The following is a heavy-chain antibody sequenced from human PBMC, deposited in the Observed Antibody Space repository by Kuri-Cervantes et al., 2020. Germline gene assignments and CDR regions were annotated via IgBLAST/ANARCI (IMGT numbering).Heavy chain of an antibody. CDR1: GASISSSNL. CDR3: ARSRGYSYGYCFDY. J-gene: IGHJ4*02. D-gene: IGHD5-18*01. CDR2: IYHSGST. V-gene: IGHV4-4*02. Sequence: SETPSLTCAVTGASISSSNLWRWVRQPPGKGLEWIGEIYHSGSTNYNPSLKSRVTLSVDRSKSQFSLEVRIVTAADTAAYYCARSRGYSYGYCFDYWGQGTLVTVSS.